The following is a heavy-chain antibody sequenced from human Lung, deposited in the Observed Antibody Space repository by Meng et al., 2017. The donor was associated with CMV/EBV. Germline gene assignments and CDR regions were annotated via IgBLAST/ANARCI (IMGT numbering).Heavy chain of an antibody. V-gene: IGHV2-5*01. CDR1: VFSLSTSGVG. CDR3: AHSVRGVIVSGEDYFDP. J-gene: IGHJ5*02. CDR2: IYWNDDK. D-gene: IGHD3-10*02. Sequence: SGPTLVKPTQTLTLSCTFSVFSLSTSGVGVRWIRQPPGKALEWLALIYWNDDKRYSPSLKSRLTITKDTSKNQVVLTMTNMDPVDTATYYCAHSVRGVIVSGEDYFDPWGQGTLVTVSS.